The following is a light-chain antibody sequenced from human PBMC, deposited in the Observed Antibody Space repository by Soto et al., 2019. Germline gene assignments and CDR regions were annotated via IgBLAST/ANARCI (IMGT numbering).Light chain of an antibody. CDR1: HSVPTNY. V-gene: IGKV3-20*01. Sequence: EIVLTQSPGTLSLSPGERVTLSCRASHSVPTNYLAWYQQKPGQSPRLLIYGASTRATGIPERFSGSGSGTDFTLTISRLEPEDFAVYFCQVYGSSSKTFGQGTRVELK. CDR2: GAS. J-gene: IGKJ1*01. CDR3: QVYGSSSKT.